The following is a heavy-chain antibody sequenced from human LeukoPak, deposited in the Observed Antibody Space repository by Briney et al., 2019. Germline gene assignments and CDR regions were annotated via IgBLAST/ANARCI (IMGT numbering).Heavy chain of an antibody. CDR2: IYTSGIT. Sequence: SETLSLTCTVSGGSHSTYFWSWIRQPAGKGLEWIGRIYTSGITNYNPSLKSRVTMSVDTSKNQFSLKLSSVTAADTAVYYCARESGTERYFDYWGQGTLVTVSS. J-gene: IGHJ4*02. V-gene: IGHV4-4*07. D-gene: IGHD1-26*01. CDR1: GGSHSTYF. CDR3: ARESGTERYFDY.